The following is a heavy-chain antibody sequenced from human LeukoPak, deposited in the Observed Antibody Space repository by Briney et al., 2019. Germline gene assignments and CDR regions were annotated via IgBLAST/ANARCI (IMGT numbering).Heavy chain of an antibody. V-gene: IGHV4-59*02. Sequence: SETLSLTCTVSGGSVSSYYWSWIRQPPGKGLEWIGYIYYSGSTNYNPSLKSRVTISVDTSKNQFSLKLSSVTAADTAVYYCARSVEGYCSGGSCYSYYYYMDVWGKGTTVTVSS. J-gene: IGHJ6*03. CDR3: ARSVEGYCSGGSCYSYYYYMDV. CDR1: GGSVSSYY. D-gene: IGHD2-15*01. CDR2: IYYSGST.